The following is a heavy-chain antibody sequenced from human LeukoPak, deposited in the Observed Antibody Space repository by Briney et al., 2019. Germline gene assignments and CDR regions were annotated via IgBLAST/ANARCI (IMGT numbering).Heavy chain of an antibody. CDR1: GYTFTGYY. J-gene: IGHJ6*02. CDR2: INPHSGGT. CDR3: ARTDSGYEYYYYYGMDV. V-gene: IGHV1-2*02. Sequence: ASVKVSCKASGYTFTGYYIHWVRQAPGQGLEWMGWINPHSGGTNYAQKFQGRVTMTRDTSIGTAYMELSRLRSDDTAVYYCARTDSGYEYYYYYGMDVWGQGTTVTVSS. D-gene: IGHD5-12*01.